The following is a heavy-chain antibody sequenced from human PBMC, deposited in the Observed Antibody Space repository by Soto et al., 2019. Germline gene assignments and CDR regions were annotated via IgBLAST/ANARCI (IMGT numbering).Heavy chain of an antibody. CDR2: IYYSGST. J-gene: IGHJ3*02. V-gene: IGHV4-59*08. Sequence: PSETLSLTCTVSGDSISSYYWSWIRQPPGKGLEWIGYIYYSGSTNYNPSLKSRVTISVDTSKNQFSLKLSSVTAADTAVYYCAGQNDFWSGSFDAFDIWGQGTMVTVSS. CDR1: GDSISSYY. CDR3: AGQNDFWSGSFDAFDI. D-gene: IGHD3-3*01.